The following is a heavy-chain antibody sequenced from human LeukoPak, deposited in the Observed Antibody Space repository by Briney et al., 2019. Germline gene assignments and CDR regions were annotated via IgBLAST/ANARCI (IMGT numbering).Heavy chain of an antibody. CDR1: GFTFSSYW. J-gene: IGHJ3*02. Sequence: PGGSLRLSCAASGFTFSSYWMSWVRQAPGKGLEWIGYIYYSGSTNYNPSLKSRVTISVDTSKIQFSLKLSSVTAADTAVYYCARSSYYYAADALDIWGQGTMVTVSS. V-gene: IGHV4-59*01. CDR2: IYYSGST. CDR3: ARSSYYYAADALDI. D-gene: IGHD3-10*01.